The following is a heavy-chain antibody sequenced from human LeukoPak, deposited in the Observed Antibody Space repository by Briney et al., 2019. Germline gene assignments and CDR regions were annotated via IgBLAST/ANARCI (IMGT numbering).Heavy chain of an antibody. CDR1: GFTFSSYG. Sequence: PSGGSLRLSCAASGFTFSSYGMSWVRQAPGKGLEWVSAISGSGGTTYYADSVKGRFTISRDNAKNTLYLQMNSLRAEDTAVYYCARGGAVAGTGDYWGQGTLVTVSS. D-gene: IGHD6-19*01. CDR2: ISGSGGTT. J-gene: IGHJ4*02. CDR3: ARGGAVAGTGDY. V-gene: IGHV3-23*01.